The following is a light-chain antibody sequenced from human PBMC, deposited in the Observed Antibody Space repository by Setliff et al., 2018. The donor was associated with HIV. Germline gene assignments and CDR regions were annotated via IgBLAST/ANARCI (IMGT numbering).Light chain of an antibody. CDR3: CSYAGSNTYV. CDR1: SSDVGGYNF. V-gene: IGLV2-11*01. J-gene: IGLJ1*01. CDR2: DVN. Sequence: HSVLTQPRSISGSPGQSVTIFCTGSSSDVGGYNFVSWYQQHPGKAPKLVLCDVNKWPSGVPHRFSGSKSGNTASLTISGLQTEDEADYYCCSYAGSNTYVFGTGTKVTVL.